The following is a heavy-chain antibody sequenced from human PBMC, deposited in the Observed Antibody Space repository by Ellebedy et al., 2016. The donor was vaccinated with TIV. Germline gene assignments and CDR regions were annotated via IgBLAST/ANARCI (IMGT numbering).Heavy chain of an antibody. CDR1: GYTFTSYA. Sequence: ASVKVSCXASGYTFTSYAISWVRQAPGQGLEWMGWIHPSSGDTKYAQKFQAWVTLTRDTSITTAYMELSRLRSDNTAVYYCARDKARSQGRVFDYWGQGTLVTVSS. CDR3: ARDKARSQGRVFDY. V-gene: IGHV1-2*04. D-gene: IGHD5-12*01. CDR2: IHPSSGDT. J-gene: IGHJ4*02.